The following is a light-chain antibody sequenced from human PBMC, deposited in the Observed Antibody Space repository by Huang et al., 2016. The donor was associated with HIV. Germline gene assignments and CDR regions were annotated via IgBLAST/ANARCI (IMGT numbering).Light chain of an antibody. CDR2: GAS. CDR3: QQYNNWPPWT. V-gene: IGKV3-15*01. Sequence: EIVMTQSPATLSVSPGERATLSCRASQRVNTNLAWYQQKPGQAPRLLIYGASTRATGIPARFGASGSGTEFTLTISSLQSEDFAVYYCQQYNNWPPWTFGQGTKVEI. CDR1: QRVNTN. J-gene: IGKJ1*01.